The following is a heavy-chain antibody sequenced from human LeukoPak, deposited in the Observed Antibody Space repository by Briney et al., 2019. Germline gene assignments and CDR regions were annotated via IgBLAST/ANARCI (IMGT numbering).Heavy chain of an antibody. CDR1: GFTFSSYW. CDR3: ARVVPAATTWFDP. Sequence: GGSLRLSCAASGFTFSSYWMSWVRQAPGKGLEWAANIKKDGSEKYYVDSVKGRFTISRDNAKTSLYLQMNSLRAEDTAVYYCARVVPAATTWFDPWGQGTLVTVSS. V-gene: IGHV3-7*01. J-gene: IGHJ5*02. D-gene: IGHD2-2*01. CDR2: IKKDGSEK.